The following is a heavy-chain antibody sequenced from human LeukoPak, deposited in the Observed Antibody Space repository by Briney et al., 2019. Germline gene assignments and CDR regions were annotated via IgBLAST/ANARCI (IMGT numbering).Heavy chain of an antibody. CDR1: GFTFSSYW. Sequence: GGSLRLSCAASGFTFSSYWMHWVRQAPGKGLVWVSRINSDGSSTSYTDSVKGRFTISRDNAKNTLYLQMNSLRAEDTAVYYCARGVYSGYDLFDYWGQGTLVTVSS. V-gene: IGHV3-74*01. CDR2: INSDGSST. D-gene: IGHD5-12*01. J-gene: IGHJ4*02. CDR3: ARGVYSGYDLFDY.